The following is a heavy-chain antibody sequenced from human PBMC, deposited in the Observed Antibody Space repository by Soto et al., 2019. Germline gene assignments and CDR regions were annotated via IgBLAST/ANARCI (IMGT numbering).Heavy chain of an antibody. CDR3: ARHSIASADSFDY. Sequence: QLQLQESGPGLVKPSETLSLTCTVSGGSISSSSCYWGGIRQPPGKGLEWIGSIYYSGSTYYNPSLKSRVTISVYTSKNQFSLKLSSVPAADTSVYYCARHSIASADSFDYWGQGTLVTVSS. D-gene: IGHD6-13*01. CDR1: GGSISSSSCY. V-gene: IGHV4-39*01. J-gene: IGHJ4*02. CDR2: IYYSGST.